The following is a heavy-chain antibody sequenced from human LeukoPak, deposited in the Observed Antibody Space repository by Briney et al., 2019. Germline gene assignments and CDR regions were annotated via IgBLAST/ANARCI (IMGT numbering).Heavy chain of an antibody. V-gene: IGHV3-21*01. D-gene: IGHD3-10*01. Sequence: PRGSLRLSCAASGFTFSDYSMNWVRQAPGKGLEWVSSISRRSRHVYYAGSVKGRFTISRDDARNSLYLQMNSLRAEDMAVYFCVRDLLGSGSTTAYLYHWGQGTLVTVSS. CDR1: GFTFSDYS. J-gene: IGHJ1*01. CDR2: ISRRSRHV. CDR3: VRDLLGSGSTTAYLYH.